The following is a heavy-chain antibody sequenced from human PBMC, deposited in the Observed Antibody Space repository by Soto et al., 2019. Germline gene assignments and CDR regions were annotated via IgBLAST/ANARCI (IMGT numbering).Heavy chain of an antibody. Sequence: SETLSLTCAVSGGSISSSNWWSWVRQPPGKGLEGIGEIYHSGSTNYNPSLKSRVTISVDKSKNQFSLKLSSVTAADTAVYYCARDKPARRGMGNGYDFWSGYSHHYYGMDVWGQGTTVTVSS. D-gene: IGHD3-3*01. J-gene: IGHJ6*02. CDR2: IYHSGST. V-gene: IGHV4-4*02. CDR1: GGSISSSNW. CDR3: ARDKPARRGMGNGYDFWSGYSHHYYGMDV.